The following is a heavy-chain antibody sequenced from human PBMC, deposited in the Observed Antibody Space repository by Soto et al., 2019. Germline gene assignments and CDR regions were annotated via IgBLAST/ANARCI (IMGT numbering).Heavy chain of an antibody. J-gene: IGHJ4*02. Sequence: ASVKVSCKASGYTFTSYAMHWVRQAPGQRLEWMGWINAGNGNTKYSQKFQGRVTITRDTSASTAYMELSSLRSEDTAVYYCARSRRITIFGVVTQYFDYWGQGTLVTVSS. D-gene: IGHD3-3*01. CDR1: GYTFTSYA. V-gene: IGHV1-3*01. CDR2: INAGNGNT. CDR3: ARSRRITIFGVVTQYFDY.